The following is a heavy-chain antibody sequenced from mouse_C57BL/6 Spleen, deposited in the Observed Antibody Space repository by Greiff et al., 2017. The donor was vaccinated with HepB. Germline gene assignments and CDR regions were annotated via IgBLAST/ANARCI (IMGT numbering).Heavy chain of an antibody. J-gene: IGHJ2*01. CDR2: IYPGSGNT. D-gene: IGHD2-5*01. V-gene: IGHV1-76*01. CDR1: GYTFTDYY. CDR3: ARWSNYDYFDY. Sequence: QVQLKESGAELVRPGASVKLSCKASGYTFTDYYINWVKQRPGQGLEWIARIYPGSGNTYYNEKFKGKATLTAEKSSSTAYMQLSSLTSEDSAVYFCARWSNYDYFDYWGQGTTLTVSS.